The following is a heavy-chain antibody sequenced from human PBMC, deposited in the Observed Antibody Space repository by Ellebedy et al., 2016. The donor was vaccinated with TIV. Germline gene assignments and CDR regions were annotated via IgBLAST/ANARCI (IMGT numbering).Heavy chain of an antibody. V-gene: IGHV4-59*01. Sequence: SETLSLTCAVSGGPLSDNYWTWIRQPPGKGLEWIGYLYYTGSTNYNPSLKSRVTISVNTPRNQFSLKLSSVTAADTAVYYCVSSVSMDAFDLWGQGTMVTFSS. CDR3: VSSVSMDAFDL. J-gene: IGHJ3*01. CDR2: LYYTGST. CDR1: GGPLSDNY. D-gene: IGHD5/OR15-5a*01.